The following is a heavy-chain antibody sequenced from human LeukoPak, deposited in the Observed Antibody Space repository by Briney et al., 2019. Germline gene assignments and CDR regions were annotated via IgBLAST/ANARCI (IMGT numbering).Heavy chain of an antibody. V-gene: IGHV4-61*02. CDR2: IYTSGST. CDR3: ARDGYSYGYPIDY. CDR1: GNSISSGDNY. J-gene: IGHJ4*02. D-gene: IGHD5-18*01. Sequence: PSQTLSLTCTVSGNSISSGDNYWSWIRHPPGKGLEWIGRIYTSGSTNYNPSLKSRVTISGDTSKNQFSLRLSSVTAADTAVYYCARDGYSYGYPIDYWGQGTLVTVSS.